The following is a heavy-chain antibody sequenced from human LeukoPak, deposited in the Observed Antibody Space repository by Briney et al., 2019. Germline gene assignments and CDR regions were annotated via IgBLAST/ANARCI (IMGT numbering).Heavy chain of an antibody. D-gene: IGHD6-19*01. V-gene: IGHV3-30*18. CDR3: AKEGAVSGSMWFDY. J-gene: IGHJ4*02. CDR1: RFTFSSFG. Sequence: PGGSLRLSCAASRFTFSSFGMHWVRQAPGKGLEWVAVVSSDGNTKYYADSVKGRFTISRDNSKNTLYVQMNSLSAEDPAVYCCAKEGAVSGSMWFDYWGQGTLVTVSS. CDR2: VSSDGNTK.